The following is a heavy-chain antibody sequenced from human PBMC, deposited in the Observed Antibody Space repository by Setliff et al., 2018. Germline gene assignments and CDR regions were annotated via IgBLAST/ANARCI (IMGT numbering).Heavy chain of an antibody. CDR1: GLRFSYAW. D-gene: IGHD2-8*01. CDR2: IKSYGSGGTI. CDR3: VHNADFIGTFNT. J-gene: IGHJ3*01. V-gene: IGHV3-15*01. Sequence: GGSLRLSCAVSGLRFSYAWMHWVRQAPGKGLEWAGRIKSYGSGGTIDYAAPVEGRFTISRDDSKNTVYLQMSSLKIEDTAVYYCVHNADFIGTFNTWGQGTMVTVSS.